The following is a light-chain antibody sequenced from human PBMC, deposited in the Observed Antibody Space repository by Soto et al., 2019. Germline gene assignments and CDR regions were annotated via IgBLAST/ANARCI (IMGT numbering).Light chain of an antibody. CDR3: QQYGSSGT. J-gene: IGKJ1*01. CDR1: QSVSNNY. Sequence: EIVLTQSPGTLSLSPGERATLSCRASQSVSNNYLAWYQQKPGQAPRLLIYGSSNRATGIPGMFSGSGSGTDFTLTISRLEPEDSAVYYCQQYGSSGTFGQGTKVDIK. CDR2: GSS. V-gene: IGKV3-20*01.